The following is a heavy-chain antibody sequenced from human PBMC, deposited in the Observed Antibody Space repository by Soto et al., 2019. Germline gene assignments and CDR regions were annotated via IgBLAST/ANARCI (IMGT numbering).Heavy chain of an antibody. CDR2: ISGSGGST. Sequence: GGSLRLSCAASGFTFSSYAMSWVRQAPGKGLEWVSAISGSGGSTYYADSVKGRFTISRDNSKNTLYLQMNSLRAEDTAVYYCAKGRGSRLGNIGYFDYWGQGTLVTVSS. CDR3: AKGRGSRLGNIGYFDY. J-gene: IGHJ4*02. D-gene: IGHD3-16*01. V-gene: IGHV3-23*01. CDR1: GFTFSSYA.